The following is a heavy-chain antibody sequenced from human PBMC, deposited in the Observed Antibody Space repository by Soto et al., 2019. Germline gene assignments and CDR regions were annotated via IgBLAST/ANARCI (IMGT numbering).Heavy chain of an antibody. D-gene: IGHD6-13*01. Sequence: GGSLRLSCSASGFSFSTYTLHWVRQAPGRGLESIAVVSSDGGSIHYAASVKGRFTISRDNSMSTLYLQMNSLRAEDTAVYYCARDESSSWYWYWGQGTLVT. CDR2: VSSDGGSI. CDR1: GFSFSTYT. V-gene: IGHV3-64*04. CDR3: ARDESSSWYWY. J-gene: IGHJ4*02.